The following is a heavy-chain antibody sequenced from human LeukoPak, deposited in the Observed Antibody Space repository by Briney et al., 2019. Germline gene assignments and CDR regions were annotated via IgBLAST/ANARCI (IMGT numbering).Heavy chain of an antibody. Sequence: GASVKVSCKASGYTFTSYGISWVRQAPGQGLEWMGWISAYNGNTNYAQKLQGRVTMTTDTSTSTAYMELRSLRSDDTAVYYCARDRIAVADFSLSDGDWFDPWGQGTLVTVSS. D-gene: IGHD6-19*01. CDR1: GYTFTSYG. CDR3: ARDRIAVADFSLSDGDWFDP. V-gene: IGHV1-18*01. CDR2: ISAYNGNT. J-gene: IGHJ5*02.